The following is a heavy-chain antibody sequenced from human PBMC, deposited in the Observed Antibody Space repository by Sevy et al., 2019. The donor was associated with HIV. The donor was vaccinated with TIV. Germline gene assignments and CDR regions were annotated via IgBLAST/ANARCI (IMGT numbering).Heavy chain of an antibody. J-gene: IGHJ6*02. CDR3: ARESYDFWTGPVDYDYGIDV. CDR2: INPKSGAT. CDR1: GYTYSDSGYY. Sequence: ASVKVSCKASGYTYSDSGYYVHWVRQAPGQGLEWMGWINPKSGATNYAQKFQGRFTMTRDTSVSTANMELTRLTSDDTAVYYCARESYDFWTGPVDYDYGIDVWGQGTTVTVSS. D-gene: IGHD3-3*01. V-gene: IGHV1-2*02.